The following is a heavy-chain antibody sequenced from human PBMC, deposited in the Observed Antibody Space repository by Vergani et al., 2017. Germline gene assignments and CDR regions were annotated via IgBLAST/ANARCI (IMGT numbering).Heavy chain of an antibody. J-gene: IGHJ4*02. D-gene: IGHD3-16*02. V-gene: IGHV1-69*01. Sequence: QVQLVQSGAEVKKPGSSVKVSCKASGGTFSSYAINWVRQAPGQGLEGMGGIIPIFGTANYAQKFQGRVTINADESTSTAYMELSSMRSEDTAVYYCARVECISGYPEYYFDYWGQGTLVTVSA. CDR3: ARVECISGYPEYYFDY. CDR1: GGTFSSYA. CDR2: IIPIFGTA.